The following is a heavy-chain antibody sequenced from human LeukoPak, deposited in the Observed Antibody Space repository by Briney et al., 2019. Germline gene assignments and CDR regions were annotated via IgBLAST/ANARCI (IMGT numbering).Heavy chain of an antibody. D-gene: IGHD2-21*02. Sequence: PGGSLRLSCAASGFTFSSYAMSWVRQAPGKGLEWVSAISGSGGSTYYADSVKGRFTISRDNSKNTLYLQMNSLRAEDTAVYYCAKAGRLIVVVTQYYFDYWGQGTLVTVSS. CDR2: ISGSGGST. J-gene: IGHJ4*02. CDR1: GFTFSSYA. V-gene: IGHV3-23*01. CDR3: AKAGRLIVVVTQYYFDY.